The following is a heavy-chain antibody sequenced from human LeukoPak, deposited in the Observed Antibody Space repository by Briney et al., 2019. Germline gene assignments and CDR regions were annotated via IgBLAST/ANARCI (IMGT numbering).Heavy chain of an antibody. J-gene: IGHJ4*02. V-gene: IGHV6-1*01. Sequence: SQTLSLTCAISGDSISSNSATWNCIRQSPSRGLEWLGRTYYRSKWSSDYAVSVKSRIIINPDTTKNQFSLQLNSVTPEDTAVYYCARRAAGAIDYWGQGTLVTISS. CDR1: GDSISSNSAT. CDR2: TYYRSKWSS. CDR3: ARRAAGAIDY. D-gene: IGHD6-13*01.